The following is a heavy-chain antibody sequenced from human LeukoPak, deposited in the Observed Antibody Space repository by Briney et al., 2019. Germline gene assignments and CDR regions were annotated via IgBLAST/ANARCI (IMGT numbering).Heavy chain of an antibody. CDR3: ARGPSDAFDI. CDR1: GGSISSSSYY. Sequence: ASETLSLTCTVSGGSISSSSYYWGWIRQPPGKGLEWIGSIYYSGSTYYNPSLKSRVTISVDTSKNQSSLKLSSVTAADTAVYYCARGPSDAFDIWGQGTMVTVSS. CDR2: IYYSGST. J-gene: IGHJ3*02. V-gene: IGHV4-39*07.